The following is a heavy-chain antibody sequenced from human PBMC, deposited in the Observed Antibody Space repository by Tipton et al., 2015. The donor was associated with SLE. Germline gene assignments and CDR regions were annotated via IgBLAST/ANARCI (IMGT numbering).Heavy chain of an antibody. CDR3: ARVVVECTSISCYNFDS. D-gene: IGHD2-2*01. Sequence: TLSLTCSVSGGSIGYNYWNWIRQPPGKGLEWIGYVFYSGATSYNPSLKSRVTMSVDTAKNQFSLSLTSVTAADTAVYYCARVVVECTSISCYNFDSWGQGTLVTVSS. V-gene: IGHV4-59*01. CDR2: VFYSGAT. J-gene: IGHJ4*02. CDR1: GGSIGYNY.